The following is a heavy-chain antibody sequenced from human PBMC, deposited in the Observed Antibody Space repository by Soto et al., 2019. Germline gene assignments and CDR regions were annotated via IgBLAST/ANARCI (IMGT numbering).Heavy chain of an antibody. CDR1: GYSFTSYW. J-gene: IGHJ6*03. CDR2: IYPGDSDT. V-gene: IGHV5-51*01. D-gene: IGHD6-13*01. Sequence: GEALNISCKGFGYSFTSYWIGWVPQMPGKGLEWMGIIYPGDSDTRYSPSFQGQVTISADKSISTAYLQWSSLKASDTAMYYCARGLYSSSWYTPHYYYYYLDVWGKGTTVTVSS. CDR3: ARGLYSSSWYTPHYYYYYLDV.